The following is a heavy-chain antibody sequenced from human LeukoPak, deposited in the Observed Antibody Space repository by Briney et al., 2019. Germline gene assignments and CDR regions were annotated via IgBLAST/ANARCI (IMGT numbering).Heavy chain of an antibody. Sequence: PSETLSLTCSVSGGSIGTYYWSWIRQPPGKGLEWIGYIYYSGSTNYNPSLKSRVIISVDTSKNQFSLNLSSVTAADTAVYYCGRGDWGGRFDPWGQGTLVTVSS. V-gene: IGHV4-59*08. CDR3: GRGDWGGRFDP. J-gene: IGHJ5*02. CDR2: IYYSGST. D-gene: IGHD2-21*02. CDR1: GGSIGTYY.